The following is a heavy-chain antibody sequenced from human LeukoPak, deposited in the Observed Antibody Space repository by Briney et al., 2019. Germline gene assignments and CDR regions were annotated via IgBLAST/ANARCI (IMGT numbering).Heavy chain of an antibody. CDR3: AKGSYYYGGYFDS. V-gene: IGHV3-23*01. CDR1: GFTFSSYA. Sequence: QPGGSLRLSCAASGFTFSSYAMSWVRQAPGKGLEWVSAISGSGGSTYYADSVKGRFTISRDNSKNTVYLQMHSLRADDTAVYYCAKGSYYYGGYFDSWGHGALVTVSS. J-gene: IGHJ4*01. CDR2: ISGSGGST. D-gene: IGHD3-10*01.